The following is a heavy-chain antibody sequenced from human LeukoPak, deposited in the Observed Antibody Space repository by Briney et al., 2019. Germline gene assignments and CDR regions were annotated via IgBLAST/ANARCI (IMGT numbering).Heavy chain of an antibody. J-gene: IGHJ4*02. CDR2: VNLQGST. Sequence: PGGSLRLSCAASGFTFSNHAMTWVRQAPGKGLEWIGEVNLQGSTNYNPSLMGRVAISVDTSENHISLQLTSVTAADTAVYYCAREGGPYRPLDYSGQGALVTVSS. CDR3: AREGGPYRPLDY. V-gene: IGHV4-34*01. CDR1: GFTFSNHA.